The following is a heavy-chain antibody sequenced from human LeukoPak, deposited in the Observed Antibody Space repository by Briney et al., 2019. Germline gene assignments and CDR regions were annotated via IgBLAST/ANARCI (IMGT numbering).Heavy chain of an antibody. D-gene: IGHD3-3*01. CDR3: AKDTGDPGGRLFWSGYYINY. V-gene: IGHV3-30*02. CDR2: IRYDGSNK. Sequence: GGSLRLSCAASGFTFSSYGMHWVRQAPGKGLEWVAFIRYDGSNKYYADSVKGRFTISRDNSKNTLYLQMNSLRAEDTAVYYCAKDTGDPGGRLFWSGYYINYWGQGTQVIVSS. CDR1: GFTFSSYG. J-gene: IGHJ4*02.